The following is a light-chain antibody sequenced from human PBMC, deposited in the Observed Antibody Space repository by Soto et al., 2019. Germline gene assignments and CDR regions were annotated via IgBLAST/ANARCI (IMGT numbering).Light chain of an antibody. V-gene: IGLV2-14*01. CDR3: SSYTSTYIWV. CDR2: GVS. J-gene: IGLJ3*02. CDR1: SSDIGSHNF. Sequence: QSALTQPASVSGSPGQSITISCTGTSSDIGSHNFVSWHQQHPGKAPKFIIYGVSNRPSGVSNRFSGSKSGNTASLTISGLQADDEADYYCSSYTSTYIWVFGGGIKVTVL.